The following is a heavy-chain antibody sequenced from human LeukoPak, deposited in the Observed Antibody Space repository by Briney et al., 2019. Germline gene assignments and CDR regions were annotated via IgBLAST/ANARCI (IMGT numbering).Heavy chain of an antibody. D-gene: IGHD3-10*01. CDR2: ISGDGSGT. V-gene: IGHV3-23*01. CDR1: GLTFSSYA. J-gene: IGHJ3*02. Sequence: GGSLRLSCAASGLTFSSYAMSWVRQAPGKGLEWVSAISGDGSGTYYTDSVKGRFTISRHNSKNTLFLQMNSLRVEDTSVYYYAKGGISSVYNAFDIAGQGTMVNVST. CDR3: AKGGISSVYNAFDI.